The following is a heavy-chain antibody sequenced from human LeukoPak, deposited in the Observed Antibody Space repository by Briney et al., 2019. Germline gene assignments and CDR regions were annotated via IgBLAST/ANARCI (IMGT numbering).Heavy chain of an antibody. CDR1: GFTFSSYS. CDR2: ISSSSSYI. V-gene: IGHV3-21*01. J-gene: IGHJ4*02. CDR3: ARDRVVVPAAVAGLGY. Sequence: GGSLRLSCAASGFTFSSYSMNGVRQAPGKGLEWVSSISSSSSYIYYADSVKGRFTISRDNSKNSLYLQMNSLRAEDTAVYYCARDRVVVPAAVAGLGYWGQGTLVTVSS. D-gene: IGHD2-2*01.